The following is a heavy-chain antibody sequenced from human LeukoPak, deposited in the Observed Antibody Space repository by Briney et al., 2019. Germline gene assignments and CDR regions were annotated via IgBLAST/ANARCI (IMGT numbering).Heavy chain of an antibody. CDR2: VYYSGST. D-gene: IGHD3-16*02. V-gene: IGHV4-39*07. CDR3: ARSTVRYRGMDV. Sequence: SETLSLTCTVSGGSISSSSYYWGWIRQPPGKGLEWIGSVYYSGSTYYNPSLKSRVTISVDTSKNQFSLKLNSVTAADTAVYHCARSTVRYRGMDVWGHGTTVTVSS. CDR1: GGSISSSSYY. J-gene: IGHJ6*02.